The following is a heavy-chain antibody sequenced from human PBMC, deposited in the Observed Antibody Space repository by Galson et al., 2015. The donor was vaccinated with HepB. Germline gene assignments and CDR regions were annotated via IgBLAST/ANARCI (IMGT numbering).Heavy chain of an antibody. CDR1: GFTFDSHA. D-gene: IGHD2-15*01. CDR2: ISGTGTYT. V-gene: IGHV3-23*01. J-gene: IGHJ4*02. Sequence: SLRLSCAASGFTFDSHAMSWVRQAPGKGLEWVSSISGTGTYTYYADSVKGRVTIFKDKSKNTVFLQMNTLRAEDTALYYCARGILQIAATPFDSWGQGTPVTVSS. CDR3: ARGILQIAATPFDS.